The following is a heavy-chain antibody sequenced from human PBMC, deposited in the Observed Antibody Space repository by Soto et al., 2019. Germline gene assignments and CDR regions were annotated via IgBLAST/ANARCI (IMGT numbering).Heavy chain of an antibody. Sequence: GGSLRLSCAASGFTFSSYSMNWVRQAPGKGLEWVSSISSSSSYIYYADSVKGRFTISRDNAKNSLYLQMNSLRAEDTAVYYCARDEISAAGLFDYGGQGTLVTVSS. J-gene: IGHJ4*02. V-gene: IGHV3-21*01. CDR1: GFTFSSYS. CDR3: ARDEISAAGLFDY. D-gene: IGHD6-13*01. CDR2: ISSSSSYI.